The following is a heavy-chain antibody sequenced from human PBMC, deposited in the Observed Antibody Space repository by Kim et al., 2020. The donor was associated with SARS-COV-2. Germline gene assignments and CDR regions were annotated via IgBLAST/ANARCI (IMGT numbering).Heavy chain of an antibody. J-gene: IGHJ4*02. CDR1: GFAFNTFA. CDR2: MSNSGHTT. V-gene: IGHV3-23*01. Sequence: GGSLRLSCAVSGFAFNTFAISWVRQAPGKGLEWVGAMSNSGHTTYYAESVKGRVTISRDNSNNTLSLQMNTLRAEDTAVYFCGGGVFPRSLRPFDYWGQGSLVTVSP. CDR3: GGGVFPRSLRPFDY. D-gene: IGHD3-10*01.